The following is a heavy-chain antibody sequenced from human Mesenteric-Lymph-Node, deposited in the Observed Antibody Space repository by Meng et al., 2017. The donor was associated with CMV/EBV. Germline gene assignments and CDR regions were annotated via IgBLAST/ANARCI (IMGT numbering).Heavy chain of an antibody. Sequence: GGSLRLSCAASGFNFDDYAMHWVRQVPGRGLEWVSGITWNSGSRVYADSVQGRFTISRDNAENSLYLQMNSLRPEDTGLYYCAKDIRRKQWPVGEAFDIGGQGTMVTVSS. CDR3: AKDIRRKQWPVGEAFDI. D-gene: IGHD6-19*01. V-gene: IGHV3-9*01. CDR1: GFNFDDYA. CDR2: ITWNSGSR. J-gene: IGHJ3*02.